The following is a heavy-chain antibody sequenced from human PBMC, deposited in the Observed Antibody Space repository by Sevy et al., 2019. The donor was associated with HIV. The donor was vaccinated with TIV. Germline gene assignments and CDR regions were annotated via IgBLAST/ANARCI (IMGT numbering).Heavy chain of an antibody. CDR1: GGSFSGYY. J-gene: IGHJ5*02. V-gene: IGHV4-34*01. CDR2: INHSGST. Sequence: SENLSLTCAVYGGSFSGYYWNWIRQSPGKGLEWIGEINHSGSTHYNPSLKSRVTISVDTSKNQFSLRLNSVTAADTAVYYCARAPPVVVVPGAPSWFDPWGQGTLVTVSS. D-gene: IGHD2-2*01. CDR3: ARAPPVVVVPGAPSWFDP.